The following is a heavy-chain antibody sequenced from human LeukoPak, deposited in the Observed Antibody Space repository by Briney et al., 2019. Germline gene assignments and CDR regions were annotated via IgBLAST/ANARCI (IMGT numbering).Heavy chain of an antibody. CDR3: ATYESYYDSSGYPEDY. Sequence: PGGSLRLSCAASGFTFSSYAMSWVRQAPGKGLEWVSAISGSGGSTYYADSVEGRFTISRDNSKNTLYLQMNSLRAEDTAVYYCATYESYYDSSGYPEDYWGQGTLVTVSS. J-gene: IGHJ4*02. CDR2: ISGSGGST. CDR1: GFTFSSYA. D-gene: IGHD3-22*01. V-gene: IGHV3-23*01.